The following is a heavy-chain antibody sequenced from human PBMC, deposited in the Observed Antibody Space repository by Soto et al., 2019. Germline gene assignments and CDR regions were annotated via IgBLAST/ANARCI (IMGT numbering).Heavy chain of an antibody. CDR3: ASSIRYDSSGYDY. CDR1: GFAFTNAW. V-gene: IGHV3-30-3*01. CDR2: ISYDGSNK. J-gene: IGHJ4*02. D-gene: IGHD3-22*01. Sequence: GGSLRLSCAASGFAFTNAWMSWVRQAPGKGLEWVAVISYDGSNKYYADSVKGRFTISRDNSKNTLYLQMNSLRAEDTAVYYCASSIRYDSSGYDYWGQGTLVTVSS.